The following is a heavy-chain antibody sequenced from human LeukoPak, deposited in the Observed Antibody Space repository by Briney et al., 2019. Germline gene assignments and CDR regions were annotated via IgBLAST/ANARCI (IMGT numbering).Heavy chain of an antibody. V-gene: IGHV1-2*02. D-gene: IGHD6-13*01. J-gene: IGHJ4*02. CDR1: GYTFTVYY. CDR2: INPNSGGT. Sequence: ASVTVSFTASGYTFTVYYMHWVRQAPGQGLEWMGWINPNSGGTNYAQKFQGRVTMTRDTSISTAYMDLNRLRSDDTAVYYCARGRSSSWSSDYWGQGTLVTVSS. CDR3: ARGRSSSWSSDY.